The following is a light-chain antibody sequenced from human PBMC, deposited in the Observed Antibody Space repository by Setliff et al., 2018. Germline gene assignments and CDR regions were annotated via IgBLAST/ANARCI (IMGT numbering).Light chain of an antibody. V-gene: IGLV2-14*01. CDR3: SSYTSSSFYV. Sequence: QSALTQPASVSGSPGQSITISCTGTSSDVGGYNYVSWYQQHPGKAPKLMIYEVSNRPSGVSNRFSGSKSGNTASLTISGLQVEDEADYYCSSYTSSSFYVFGTGTRSPS. J-gene: IGLJ1*01. CDR1: SSDVGGYNY. CDR2: EVS.